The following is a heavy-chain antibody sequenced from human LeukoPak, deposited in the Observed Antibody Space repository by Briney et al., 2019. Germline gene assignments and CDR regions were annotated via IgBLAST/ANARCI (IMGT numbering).Heavy chain of an antibody. D-gene: IGHD3-3*01. CDR1: GFTFSSYS. CDR3: ARVFWSGYYTGYYYMDV. Sequence: GGSLRLSCAASGFTFSSYSINWVRQAPGKGLEWVSSISSSSSYIYYADSVKGRFTISRDNAKNSLYLQMNSLRAEDTAVYYCARVFWSGYYTGYYYMDVWGKGTTVTVSS. V-gene: IGHV3-21*01. J-gene: IGHJ6*03. CDR2: ISSSSSYI.